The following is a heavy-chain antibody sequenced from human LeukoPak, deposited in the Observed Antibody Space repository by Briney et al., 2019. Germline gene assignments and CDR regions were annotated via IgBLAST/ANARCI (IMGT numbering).Heavy chain of an antibody. D-gene: IGHD3-22*01. Sequence: PSETLSLTCTVSGASISRYYWSWIRQPPGKGLEWIGYIYYSGSTNYNPSLKSRVTISVDTSKNQFSLKLSSVTAADTAVYYCARDYYYDSSGYYGLDYWGQGTLVTVSS. CDR3: ARDYYYDSSGYYGLDY. CDR1: GASISRYY. V-gene: IGHV4-59*01. J-gene: IGHJ4*02. CDR2: IYYSGST.